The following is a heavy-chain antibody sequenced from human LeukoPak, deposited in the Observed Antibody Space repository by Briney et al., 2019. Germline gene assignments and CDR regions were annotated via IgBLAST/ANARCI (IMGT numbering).Heavy chain of an antibody. D-gene: IGHD6-6*01. V-gene: IGHV1-18*01. CDR2: ISAYNGNT. Sequence: GASVKVSCKASGYTFTSYGISWVRQAPGQGLEWMGWISAYNGNTNYAQKLQGRVTMTTDTSTSTAYMELRSLRSDDTAVYYCARLWAESEGQLVRFLFGFDPWGQGTLVTVSS. CDR1: GYTFTSYG. CDR3: ARLWAESEGQLVRFLFGFDP. J-gene: IGHJ5*02.